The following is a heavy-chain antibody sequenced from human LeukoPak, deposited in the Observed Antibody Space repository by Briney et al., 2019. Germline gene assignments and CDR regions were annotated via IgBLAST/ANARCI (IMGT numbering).Heavy chain of an antibody. V-gene: IGHV4-39*07. Sequence: PSETLSLTCTVSGGSISSSSYYWGWIRQPPGKGLEWIGSIYYSGSTYYNPSLKSRVTISVDTSKNQFSLKLSSVTAADTAVYYCARGREGSSWYSDRDAFDIWGQGTMVTVSS. D-gene: IGHD6-13*01. J-gene: IGHJ3*02. CDR1: GGSISSSSYY. CDR2: IYYSGST. CDR3: ARGREGSSWYSDRDAFDI.